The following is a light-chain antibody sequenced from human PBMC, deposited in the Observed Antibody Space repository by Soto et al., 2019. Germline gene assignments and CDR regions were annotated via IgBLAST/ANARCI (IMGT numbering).Light chain of an antibody. V-gene: IGLV1-40*01. CDR2: GNS. Sequence: QLVLTQPPSVSGAPGQRVTISCTGSSSNIGAGYDVHWYQQLPGTAPKLLIYGNSNRPSGVPDRFSGSKSGTSASLAITGLQAEDEADYYCQSYDSSLSALVFGTGTKLTVL. CDR3: QSYDSSLSALV. CDR1: SSNIGAGYD. J-gene: IGLJ1*01.